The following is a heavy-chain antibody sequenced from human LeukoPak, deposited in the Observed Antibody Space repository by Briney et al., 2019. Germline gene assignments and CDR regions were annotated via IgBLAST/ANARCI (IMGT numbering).Heavy chain of an antibody. V-gene: IGHV3-73*01. J-gene: IGHJ3*02. D-gene: IGHD3-22*01. CDR3: IRPTHDSSGYGAFDI. Sequence: PGGSLKLSCAASGFTFSGSGIHWVRQASGKGLEWVGRIRTKCNSYATAYAASVQGRFTISRDDSKNTAYLQMNSLKTEDTAVYYCIRPTHDSSGYGAFDIWGQGAMVTVSS. CDR2: IRTKCNSYAT. CDR1: GFTFSGSG.